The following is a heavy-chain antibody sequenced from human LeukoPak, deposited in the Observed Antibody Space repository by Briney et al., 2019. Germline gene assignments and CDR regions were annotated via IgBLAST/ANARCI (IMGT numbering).Heavy chain of an antibody. CDR3: ARVPIVVVPAAIEGHWYFDL. Sequence: SETLSLTCTVSGGSISSGGYSWSWIRQHPGKGLEWIGYIYYSGSTYYNPSLKSRVTISVDTSKNQFSLKLSSVTAADTAVYYCARVPIVVVPAAIEGHWYFDLWGRGTLVTVSS. J-gene: IGHJ2*01. CDR1: GGSISSGGYS. D-gene: IGHD2-2*01. V-gene: IGHV4-31*03. CDR2: IYYSGST.